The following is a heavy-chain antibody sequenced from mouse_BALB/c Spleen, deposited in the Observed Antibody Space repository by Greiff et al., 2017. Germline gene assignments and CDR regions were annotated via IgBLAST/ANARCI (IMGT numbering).Heavy chain of an antibody. J-gene: IGHJ1*01. D-gene: IGHD1-1*01. Sequence: VQLKQSGPQLVRPGASVKMSCKASGYSFTSYWMHWVKQRPGQGLEWIGAIYPGNSDTSYNQKFKGKAKLTAVTSASTAYMELSSLTNEDSAVYYCTRSGSSYWYFDVWGAGTTVTVSS. CDR1: GYSFTSYW. CDR3: TRSGSSYWYFDV. V-gene: IGHV1-5*01. CDR2: IYPGNSDT.